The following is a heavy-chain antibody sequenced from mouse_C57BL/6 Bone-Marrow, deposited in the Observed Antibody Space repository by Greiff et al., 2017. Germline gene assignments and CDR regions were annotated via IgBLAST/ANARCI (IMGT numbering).Heavy chain of an antibody. D-gene: IGHD1-1*01. J-gene: IGHJ2*01. Sequence: VQLQQPGAELVRPGTSVKLSCKASGYTFTSYWMHWVKQRPGQGLEWIGVIDPSDSYTNYNQKFKGKATLTVDTSSSTAYMQLSSLTSADSAVYYCAIDYYGSSFDYWGQGTTLTVSS. CDR2: IDPSDSYT. V-gene: IGHV1-59*01. CDR3: AIDYYGSSFDY. CDR1: GYTFTSYW.